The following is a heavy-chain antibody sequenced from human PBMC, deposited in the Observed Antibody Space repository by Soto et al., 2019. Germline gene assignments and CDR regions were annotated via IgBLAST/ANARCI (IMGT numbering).Heavy chain of an antibody. CDR3: AAIPLTSGVVSGRFDP. CDR1: GGSISSDKW. Sequence: QVHLQESGPGLVKPSGTLALTCAVSGGSISSDKWWTWVRQTPGKGLEWTGEISHRGSTNYSPSFKSRLSRSVDTTKTQFSLRLTSVTAADPAVYYCAAIPLTSGVVSGRFDPWGQGIKVTVSS. V-gene: IGHV4-4*02. CDR2: ISHRGST. J-gene: IGHJ5*02. D-gene: IGHD3-3*01.